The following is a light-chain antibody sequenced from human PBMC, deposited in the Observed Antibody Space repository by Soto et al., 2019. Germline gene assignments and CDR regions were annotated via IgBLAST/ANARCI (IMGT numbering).Light chain of an antibody. CDR3: GSSDSRMIDNV. J-gene: IGLJ1*01. Sequence: QSVRTQPASVSGSPGQSIAISCTGTSSGVGGYDYVSWYQQHPGQAPKLMIYDVSNRPSGVYNRFSGSKSGNTASLTISGLPGQDGAYFFCGSSDSRMIDNVFGT. CDR2: DVS. V-gene: IGLV2-14*03. CDR1: SSGVGGYDY.